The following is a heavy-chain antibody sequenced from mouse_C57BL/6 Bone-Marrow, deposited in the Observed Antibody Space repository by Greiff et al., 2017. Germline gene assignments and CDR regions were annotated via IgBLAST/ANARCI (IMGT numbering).Heavy chain of an antibody. J-gene: IGHJ3*01. Sequence: VQLQQSGPELVKPGASVKISCKASGYAFSSSWMNWVKQRPGKGLEWIGRIYPGDGDTNYNGKFKGKATLTADKSSSTAYMQLSSLTSGDSAVDFCARSAYYGNYAWFAYWGQGTLVTVSA. CDR3: ARSAYYGNYAWFAY. CDR2: IYPGDGDT. V-gene: IGHV1-82*01. D-gene: IGHD2-10*01. CDR1: GYAFSSSW.